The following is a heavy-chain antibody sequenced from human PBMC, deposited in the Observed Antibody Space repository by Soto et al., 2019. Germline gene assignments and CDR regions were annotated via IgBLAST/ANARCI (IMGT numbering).Heavy chain of an antibody. V-gene: IGHV3-33*08. D-gene: IGHD1-1*01. CDR3: ALSWYSYYFDL. CDR2: IWYDGSDK. CDR1: RFTFSSCG. Sequence: HPGVSRRLSCAASRFTFSSCGMHWGRQAPGKGLEWVAVIWYDGSDKYYADSVKGRFTISRDNSKNTLYLQMNSLRAEDTAVYYCALSWYSYYFDLWGQGTLVTVSS. J-gene: IGHJ4*02.